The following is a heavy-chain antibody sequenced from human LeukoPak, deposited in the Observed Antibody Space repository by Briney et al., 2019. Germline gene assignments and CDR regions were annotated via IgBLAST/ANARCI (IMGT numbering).Heavy chain of an antibody. CDR2: IIPIFGTA. V-gene: IGHV1-69*13. D-gene: IGHD3-16*02. CDR3: ARDLGDYVWGSYRQGDVDY. CDR1: GGTFSSYA. Sequence: SVKVSCKASGGTFSSYAIGWVRQAPGQGLEWMGGIIPIFGTANYAQKFQGRVTITADESTSTAYMELSSLRSEDTAVYYCARDLGDYVWGSYRQGDVDYWGQGTLVTVSS. J-gene: IGHJ4*02.